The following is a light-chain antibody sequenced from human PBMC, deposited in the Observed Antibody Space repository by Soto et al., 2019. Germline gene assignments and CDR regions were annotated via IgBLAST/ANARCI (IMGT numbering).Light chain of an antibody. CDR1: QTVLHGSNY. CDR2: WAS. V-gene: IGKV4-1*01. J-gene: IGKJ1*01. CDR3: QQYYTTPVT. Sequence: DIVMTQSPDSLSVSLGERATINCKSSQTVLHGSNYLAWYQQRAGQPPKLLIYWASTRESGVPDRFSGSGPGTDFTLTISSLQAEDVAVYYCQQYYTTPVTFGQGTKVEI.